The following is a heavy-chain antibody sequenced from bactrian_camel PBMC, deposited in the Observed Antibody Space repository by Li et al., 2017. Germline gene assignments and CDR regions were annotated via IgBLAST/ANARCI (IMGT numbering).Heavy chain of an antibody. CDR3: AKVWGRAYYSGGYYYSYNY. CDR1: GYIGERKC. Sequence: QLVESGGGSVQAGGSLRLSCAASGYIGERKCMGWFRQAPGRDREGVAVINTGGTYTYYADSVKGRFTISRDNTKNTLYLQLNSLKTEDTAMYYCAKVWGRAYYSGGYYYSYNYWGQGTQVTVS. D-gene: IGHD2*01. CDR2: INTGGTYT. J-gene: IGHJ4*01. V-gene: IGHV3S1*01.